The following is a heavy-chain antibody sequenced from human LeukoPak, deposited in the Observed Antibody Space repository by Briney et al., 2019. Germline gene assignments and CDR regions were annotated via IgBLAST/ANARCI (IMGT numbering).Heavy chain of an antibody. CDR1: DGSFSGYY. CDR3: ARGSNYDYVWGSYRFDY. V-gene: IGHV4-34*01. Sequence: SETLSLTCAVYDGSFSGYYWSWIRQPPGKGLEWIGEINHSGSTNYNPSLKSRVTISLDTSKSQFSLKLSSVTAADTAVYYCARGSNYDYVWGSYRFDYWGQGTLVTVSS. D-gene: IGHD3-16*02. CDR2: INHSGST. J-gene: IGHJ4*02.